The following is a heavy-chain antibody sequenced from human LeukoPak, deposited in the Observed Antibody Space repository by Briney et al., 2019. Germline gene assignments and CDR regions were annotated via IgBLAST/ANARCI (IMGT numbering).Heavy chain of an antibody. D-gene: IGHD3-9*01. Sequence: GGSLRLSCAASGFSFSNYDMHWVRQATGKGLEWVSAIGTAGDTYYQDSVKGRFTISRENAKNSLYLQMNSLRAGDTAVYYCARGGRYYDILTGYDQSYYFDYWGQGTLVTVSS. V-gene: IGHV3-13*01. CDR3: ARGGRYYDILTGYDQSYYFDY. CDR2: IGTAGDT. J-gene: IGHJ4*02. CDR1: GFSFSNYD.